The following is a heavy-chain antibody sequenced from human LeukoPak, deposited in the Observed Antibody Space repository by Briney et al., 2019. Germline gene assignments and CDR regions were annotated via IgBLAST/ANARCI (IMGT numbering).Heavy chain of an antibody. Sequence: GRSLRLSCAASGSIFSSYAVHWVRQAPGKGLEWVAVISSDGRHIFYAGSVKGRFTISRDNSKNTLYLQMNSLRAEDTALYLCARCGGTCSLPSTSAMDVWGQGTSVTVS. D-gene: IGHD2-21*01. CDR1: GSIFSSYA. V-gene: IGHV3-30*04. CDR2: ISSDGRHI. CDR3: ARCGGTCSLPSTSAMDV. J-gene: IGHJ6*02.